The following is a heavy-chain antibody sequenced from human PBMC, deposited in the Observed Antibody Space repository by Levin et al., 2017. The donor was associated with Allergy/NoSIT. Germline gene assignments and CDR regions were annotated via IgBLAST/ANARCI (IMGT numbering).Heavy chain of an antibody. CDR1: GFTFSGYW. Sequence: GASVKVSCAASGFTFSGYWMLWVRQAPGKRLEGVAKIRPDGSESWYADSVRGRFTISRDNTKNSLFLQMNSLRAEDTAVYYCVRDAGRGGDLDSWGQGTLVTVSS. D-gene: IGHD3-16*01. CDR2: IRPDGSES. J-gene: IGHJ4*02. CDR3: VRDAGRGGDLDS. V-gene: IGHV3-7*04.